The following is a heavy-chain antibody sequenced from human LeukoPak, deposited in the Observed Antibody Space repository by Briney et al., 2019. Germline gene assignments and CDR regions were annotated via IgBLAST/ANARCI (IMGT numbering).Heavy chain of an antibody. CDR1: GYTFTSYY. J-gene: IGHJ3*02. CDR2: INPSGGST. V-gene: IGHV1-46*01. CDR3: ARGAAGTRLQNDAFDI. Sequence: ASVKVSCKASGYTFTSYYMHWVRQAPGQGLEWMGIINPSGGSTSYAQKFQGRVTMTRDTSTSTVYMELSSLRSEDTAVYYCARGAAGTRLQNDAFDIWGQGTMVTVSS. D-gene: IGHD6-13*01.